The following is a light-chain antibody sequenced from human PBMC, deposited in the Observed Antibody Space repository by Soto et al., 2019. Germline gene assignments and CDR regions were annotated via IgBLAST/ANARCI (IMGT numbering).Light chain of an antibody. J-gene: IGKJ3*01. CDR2: HIS. CDR3: QQYSSLTFS. Sequence: DIVLTQSPGTLSLSPGERATLSCRASQSVSSSYLAWYQQKPGQAPRLLIYHISSSATGITDRFSGSESGTDFTLVISRLEPEDFAVFYCQQYSSLTFSVGPETKVDIK. V-gene: IGKV3-20*01. CDR1: QSVSSSY.